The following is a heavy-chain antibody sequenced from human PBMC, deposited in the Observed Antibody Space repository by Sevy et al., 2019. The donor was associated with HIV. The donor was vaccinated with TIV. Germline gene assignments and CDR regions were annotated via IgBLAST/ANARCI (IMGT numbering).Heavy chain of an antibody. D-gene: IGHD3-22*01. J-gene: IGHJ4*02. CDR2: FDPEDGDPDGKT. CDR1: GYTLTKLS. Sequence: ASVKVSCKVSGYTLTKLSMHWVRQTPGKGLEWMTTFDPEDGDPDGKTIYAQKFLGRVTMTEDTSTDTAYMELSSLRSEDTAVYYCATTKDYYDSSGYPFDSWGQGTLVTVSS. CDR3: ATTKDYYDSSGYPFDS. V-gene: IGHV1-24*01.